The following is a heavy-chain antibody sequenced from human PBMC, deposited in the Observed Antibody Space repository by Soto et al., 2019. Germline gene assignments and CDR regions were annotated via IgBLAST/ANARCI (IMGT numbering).Heavy chain of an antibody. CDR3: ARDWAKYSSSWYGYCFDP. Sequence: ASVKVSCKASGYTFTSYGISWVRQAPGQGLEWMGWISAYNGNTNYAQKLQGRVTMTTDTSTSTAYMELRSLRSDDTAVYYCARDWAKYSSSWYGYCFDPWGQGTLVTVSS. CDR1: GYTFTSYG. J-gene: IGHJ5*02. CDR2: ISAYNGNT. V-gene: IGHV1-18*01. D-gene: IGHD6-13*01.